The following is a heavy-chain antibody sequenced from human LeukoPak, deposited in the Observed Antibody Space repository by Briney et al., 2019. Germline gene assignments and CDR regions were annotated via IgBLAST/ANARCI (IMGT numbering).Heavy chain of an antibody. V-gene: IGHV3-7*01. J-gene: IGHJ5*02. D-gene: IGHD4-17*01. CDR3: ARDPLSPDYGDLDP. CDR2: IKHDGSAK. Sequence: GGSLRLSCAASGFTFSNYAMSWVRQAPGKGLEWVANIKHDGSAKYYVDSVNGRFTISRDNAKKLVYLQMNSLRVEDTAVYYCARDPLSPDYGDLDPWGQGTLVTVSS. CDR1: GFTFSNYA.